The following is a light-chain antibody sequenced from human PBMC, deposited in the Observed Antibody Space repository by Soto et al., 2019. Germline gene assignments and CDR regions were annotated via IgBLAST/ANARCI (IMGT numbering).Light chain of an antibody. CDR3: CSYTASTIYV. J-gene: IGLJ1*01. CDR2: EVN. Sequence: QSALTQPPSASGSPGQSVTISCTGTTSDVGGYNYVSWHQQHPGQAPKVIIYEVNKRPSGVPDRFSGSKSGNTASLTVSGLQPDDEADYFCCSYTASTIYVFGTGTKLTVL. CDR1: TSDVGGYNY. V-gene: IGLV2-8*01.